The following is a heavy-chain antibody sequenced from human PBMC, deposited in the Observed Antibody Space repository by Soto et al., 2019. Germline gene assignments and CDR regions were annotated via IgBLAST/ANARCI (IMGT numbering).Heavy chain of an antibody. CDR1: GFTFSSYV. CDR2: IWYDGSNK. D-gene: IGHD6-19*01. V-gene: IGHV3-33*01. J-gene: IGHJ4*02. Sequence: QVQLVESGGGVVQPGRSLRLSCAASGFTFSSYVMHWVRQAPGKGLEWVAVIWYDGSNKYYADSVKGRFTISRDNSKNTLYLQMNSLRAEDTAVYYCARVTAVAYFDYWGQGTLVTVSS. CDR3: ARVTAVAYFDY.